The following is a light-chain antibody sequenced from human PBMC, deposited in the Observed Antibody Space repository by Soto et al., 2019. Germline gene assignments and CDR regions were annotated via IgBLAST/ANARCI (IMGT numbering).Light chain of an antibody. V-gene: IGKV1-5*03. CDR2: KAS. Sequence: DIQMTQSPSTLSASVGDRVTITCRASQTISSWLAWYQQKPGKAPKLLIYKASSLESGVPSRFSGSGSGTEFTLTISSLQPDDFATYYCQQYNNYWTFVQGTKVEIK. J-gene: IGKJ1*01. CDR1: QTISSW. CDR3: QQYNNYWT.